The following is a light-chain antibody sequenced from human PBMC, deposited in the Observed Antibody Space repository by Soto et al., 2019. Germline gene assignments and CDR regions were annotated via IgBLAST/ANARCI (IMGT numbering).Light chain of an antibody. Sequence: DSQMTQAPSTLPASVGDRFTITCQASQSISSWLAWYQQKPGKXPKXXIYDASSLESGVPSRFSGSGSGTELTITISSLQPDDFETYYCQQYKSYPYTFGQGTRLEIK. CDR2: DAS. V-gene: IGKV1-5*01. J-gene: IGKJ5*01. CDR1: QSISSW. CDR3: QQYKSYPYT.